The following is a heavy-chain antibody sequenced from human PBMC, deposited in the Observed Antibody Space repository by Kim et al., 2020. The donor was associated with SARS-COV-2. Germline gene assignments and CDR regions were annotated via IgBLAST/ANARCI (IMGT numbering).Heavy chain of an antibody. V-gene: IGHV1-18*01. CDR2: ISAYNGNT. J-gene: IGHJ4*02. CDR1: GYTFTSYG. Sequence: ASVKVSCKASGYTFTSYGISWVRQAPGQGLEWMGWISAYNGNTNYAQKLQGRVTMTTDTSTSTAYMELRSLRSDDTAVYYCARGSYYYDSSGSYGDYWGQGTLVTVSS. CDR3: ARGSYYYDSSGSYGDY. D-gene: IGHD3-22*01.